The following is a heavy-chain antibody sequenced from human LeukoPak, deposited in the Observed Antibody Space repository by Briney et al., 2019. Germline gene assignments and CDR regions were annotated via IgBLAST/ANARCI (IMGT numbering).Heavy chain of an antibody. CDR2: ISWSSGTI. V-gene: IGHV3-9*01. J-gene: IGHJ4*02. D-gene: IGHD5-12*01. Sequence: PGRSLRLSCAASGFAFDDYAMHWVRQVPGKGLEWVSGISWSSGTIHYADSVKGRFTISRDNSKSTLYVQMNSLRAEDTAVYYCARDDRWGWLPAMYFFDYWGQGTLVTVSS. CDR3: ARDDRWGWLPAMYFFDY. CDR1: GFAFDDYA.